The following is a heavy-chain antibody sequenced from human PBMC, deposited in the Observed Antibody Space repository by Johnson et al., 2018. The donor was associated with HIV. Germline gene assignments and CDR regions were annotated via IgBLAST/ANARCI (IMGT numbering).Heavy chain of an antibody. J-gene: IGHJ3*02. CDR1: GFRFDDYG. D-gene: IGHD3-3*01. CDR2: INWNGDST. CDR3: AKDRQFLEWYDAFDI. Sequence: MLLVESGGGVVRPGGSLRLSCAASGFRFDDYGMTWVRQAPGKGLEWVSGINWNGDSTGYADSVKGRFTISRDNSKNTLYLQMNSLRAEDTAVYYCAKDRQFLEWYDAFDIWGQGTMVTVSS. V-gene: IGHV3-20*04.